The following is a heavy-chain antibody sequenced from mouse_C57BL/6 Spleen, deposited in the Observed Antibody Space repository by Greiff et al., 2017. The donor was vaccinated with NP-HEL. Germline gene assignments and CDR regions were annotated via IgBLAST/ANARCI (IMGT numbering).Heavy chain of an antibody. J-gene: IGHJ4*01. CDR2: IRSKSNNYAT. CDR3: VGNGYGSSDAMDY. V-gene: IGHV10-1*01. CDR1: GFSFNTYA. Sequence: EVHLVESGGGLVQPKGSLKLSCAASGFSFNTYAMNWVRQAPGKGLEWVARIRSKSNNYATYYADSVKDRFTISRDDSESMLYLQMNNMKTEDTAVYYCVGNGYGSSDAMDYWGQGTSVTVSS. D-gene: IGHD1-1*01.